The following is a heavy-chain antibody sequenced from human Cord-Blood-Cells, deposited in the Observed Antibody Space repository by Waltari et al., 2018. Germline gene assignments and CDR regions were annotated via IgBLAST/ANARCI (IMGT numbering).Heavy chain of an antibody. Sequence: QVQLQQWGAGLLKPSETLSLTCAVYGGSFSGYYWSWIRQPPGKGLEWIGEINHSGSTNYNPSLKSRVTISVDTSKNQFSLKLSSVTAADTAVYYCARGGYCSSTSCPYWFDPWGQGTLVTVSS. J-gene: IGHJ5*02. V-gene: IGHV4-34*01. D-gene: IGHD2-2*01. CDR1: GGSFSGYY. CDR2: INHSGST. CDR3: ARGGYCSSTSCPYWFDP.